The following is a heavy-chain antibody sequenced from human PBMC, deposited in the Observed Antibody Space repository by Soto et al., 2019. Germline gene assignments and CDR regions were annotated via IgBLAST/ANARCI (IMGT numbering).Heavy chain of an antibody. D-gene: IGHD1-20*01. CDR1: GFTFSDYY. Sequence: QVQLVESGRGLVKPGGSLRLSCEASGFTFSDYYMSWIRQAPGKGLEWVSYIGSSDGEIYHADSVKGRFTVSRDNAKNSLFMQMDSLRAEDTAVYYCARGIEGYKTSWPYFQHGGQGTLVTVSS. J-gene: IGHJ1*01. CDR2: IGSSDGEI. V-gene: IGHV3-11*01. CDR3: ARGIEGYKTSWPYFQH.